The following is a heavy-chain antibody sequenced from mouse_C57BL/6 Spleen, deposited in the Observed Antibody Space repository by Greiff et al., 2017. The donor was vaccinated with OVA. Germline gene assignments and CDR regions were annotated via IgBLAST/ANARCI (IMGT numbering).Heavy chain of an antibody. D-gene: IGHD2-4*01. CDR1: GFTFSSYA. V-gene: IGHV5-4*01. CDR2: ISVGGSYT. CDR3: ARGPNYDSVYAMDY. J-gene: IGHJ4*01. Sequence: EVQLVESGGGLVKPGGSLKLSCAASGFTFSSYAMSWVRQTPEKRLEWVATISVGGSYTYYPDNVKGRFTISRDNAKNNLYLQMSHLKSEDTAMYYCARGPNYDSVYAMDYWGQGTSVTVSS.